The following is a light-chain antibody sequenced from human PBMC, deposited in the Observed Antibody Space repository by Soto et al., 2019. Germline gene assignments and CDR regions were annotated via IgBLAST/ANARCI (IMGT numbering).Light chain of an antibody. J-gene: IGLJ1*01. Sequence: QSALTQPPSVSGSPGQSVAISCTGTSSDVGSYNRVSWYQQPPGTAPKFMIYEVSNRPSGVPDRFSGSKSGNTASLTISGLLAEDEADYYCSSYTSSNTYVFGTGTKVTVL. V-gene: IGLV2-18*02. CDR2: EVS. CDR1: SSDVGSYNR. CDR3: SSYTSSNTYV.